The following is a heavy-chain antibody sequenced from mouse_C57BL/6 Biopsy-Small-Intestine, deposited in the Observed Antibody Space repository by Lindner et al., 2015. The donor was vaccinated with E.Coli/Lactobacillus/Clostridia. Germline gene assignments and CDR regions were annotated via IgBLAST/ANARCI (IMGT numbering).Heavy chain of an antibody. CDR3: ARERNPYAMDY. J-gene: IGHJ4*01. V-gene: IGHV1-14*01. CDR2: INPYNDGT. CDR1: GYTFTSYV. Sequence: VQLQESGPELVKPGASVKMSCKASGYTFTSYVMHWVKQKPGQGLEWIGYINPYNDGTKYNEKFKGKATLTSDKSSSTAYMELSSLTSEDSAVYYCARERNPYAMDYWGQGTSVTVSS. D-gene: IGHD2-1*01.